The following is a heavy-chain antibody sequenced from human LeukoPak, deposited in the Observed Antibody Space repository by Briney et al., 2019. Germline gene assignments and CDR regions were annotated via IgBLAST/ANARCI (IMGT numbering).Heavy chain of an antibody. CDR1: GFTFSDYY. V-gene: IGHV3-11*05. J-gene: IGHJ4*02. Sequence: GGSLRLSCAASGFTFSDYYMSWIRQAPGKGLEWVSYISSSSSYTNYADSVKGRFTISRDNAKNSLYLQMNSLRAEDTAVYYCARGGYSSGCLDYWGQGTLVTVSS. CDR2: ISSSSSYT. CDR3: ARGGYSSGCLDY. D-gene: IGHD6-19*01.